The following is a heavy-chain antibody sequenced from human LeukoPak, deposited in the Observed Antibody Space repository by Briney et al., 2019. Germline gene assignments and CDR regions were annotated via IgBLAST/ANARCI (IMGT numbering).Heavy chain of an antibody. V-gene: IGHV3-30*02. CDR3: AETYCSSTSCSGYFQH. CDR1: GFTFSSYG. Sequence: PGGSLRLPCAASGFTFSSYGMHWVRQAPGKGLEWVAFIRYDGSNKYYADSVKGRFTISRDNSKNTLYLQMNSLRAEDTAVYYCAETYCSSTSCSGYFQHWGQGTLVTVAS. D-gene: IGHD2-2*01. J-gene: IGHJ1*01. CDR2: IRYDGSNK.